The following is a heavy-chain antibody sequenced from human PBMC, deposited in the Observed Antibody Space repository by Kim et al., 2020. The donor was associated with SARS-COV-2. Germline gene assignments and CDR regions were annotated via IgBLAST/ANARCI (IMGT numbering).Heavy chain of an antibody. V-gene: IGHV1-8*01. CDR1: GYTFTSYD. J-gene: IGHJ5*02. Sequence: ASVKVSCKASGYTFTSYDINWVRQATGQGLEWMGWMNPNSGNTGYAQKFQGRVTMTRNTSISTAYMELSSLRSEDTAVYYCARGLRITIFGVVINNNWFDPWGQGTLVTVSS. CDR2: MNPNSGNT. CDR3: ARGLRITIFGVVINNNWFDP. D-gene: IGHD3-3*01.